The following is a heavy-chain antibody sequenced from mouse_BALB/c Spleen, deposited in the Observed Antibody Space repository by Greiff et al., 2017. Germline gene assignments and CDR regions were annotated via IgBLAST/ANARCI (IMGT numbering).Heavy chain of an antibody. J-gene: IGHJ4*01. Sequence: EVMLVESGGGLVKPGGSLKLSCAASGFTFSDYYMYWVRQTPEKRLEWVATISDGGSYTYYPDSVKGRFTISRDNAKNNLYLQMSSLKSEDTAMYYCARGGDYYGSWAMDYWGQGTSVTVSS. CDR3: ARGGDYYGSWAMDY. CDR1: GFTFSDYY. V-gene: IGHV5-4*02. CDR2: ISDGGSYT. D-gene: IGHD1-1*01.